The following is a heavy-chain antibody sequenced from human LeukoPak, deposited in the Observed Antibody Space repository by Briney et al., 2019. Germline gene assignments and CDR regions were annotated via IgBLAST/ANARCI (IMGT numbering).Heavy chain of an antibody. J-gene: IGHJ4*02. CDR1: GFTFSSYA. CDR2: ISYDGRNK. CDR3: ARDGTYYYDSSGYYYDY. V-gene: IGHV3-30*04. Sequence: GGSLRLSCAASGFTFSSYAMHWVRQAPGKGLEGVAVISYDGRNKYYADSVKGRSTISRDNSKNTLYLQMNSLRAEDTAVYYCARDGTYYYDSSGYYYDYWGQGTLVTVSS. D-gene: IGHD3-22*01.